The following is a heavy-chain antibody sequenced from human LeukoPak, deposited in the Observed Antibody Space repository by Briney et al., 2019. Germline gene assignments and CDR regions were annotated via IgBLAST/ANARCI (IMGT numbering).Heavy chain of an antibody. V-gene: IGHV1-18*01. CDR3: ARDGYYYDSSGYYSGHYYYGMDV. CDR1: GYTFTSNG. D-gene: IGHD3-22*01. CDR2: ISAYNGNT. J-gene: IGHJ6*02. Sequence: ASVKVSCKASGYTFTSNGISWVRQAPGQGLEWMGWISAYNGNTKYAQKLQGRVTMTTDTSTSTAYMELRSLRSDDTAVYYCARDGYYYDSSGYYSGHYYYGMDVWGQGTTVTVSS.